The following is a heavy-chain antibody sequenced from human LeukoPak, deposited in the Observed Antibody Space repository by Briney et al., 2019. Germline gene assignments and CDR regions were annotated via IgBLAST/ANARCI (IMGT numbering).Heavy chain of an antibody. V-gene: IGHV3-9*01. D-gene: IGHD4-17*01. CDR3: AKDDYGDYVGANAFDI. Sequence: GGSLRLSCAASGFTFDDYAMHWVRQAPGKGLEWVSGISWNSGSIGYADSVKGRFTISRDNAKNSLYLQMNSLRAEDTALYYCAKDDYGDYVGANAFDIWGQGTMVTVSS. CDR1: GFTFDDYA. CDR2: ISWNSGSI. J-gene: IGHJ3*02.